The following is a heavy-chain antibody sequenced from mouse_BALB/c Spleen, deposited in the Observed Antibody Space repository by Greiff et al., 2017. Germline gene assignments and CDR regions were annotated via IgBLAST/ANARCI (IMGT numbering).Heavy chain of an antibody. CDR1: GYTFTDYE. V-gene: IGHV1-15*01. CDR2: IDPETGGT. Sequence: QVQLKESGAELVRPGASVTLSCKASGYTFTDYEMHWVKQTPVHGLEWIGAIDPETGGTAYNQKFKGKATLTADKSSSTAYMELRSLTSEDSAVYYCTRSGKVRLAMDYWGQGTSVTVSS. CDR3: TRSGKVRLAMDY. D-gene: IGHD2-14*01. J-gene: IGHJ4*01.